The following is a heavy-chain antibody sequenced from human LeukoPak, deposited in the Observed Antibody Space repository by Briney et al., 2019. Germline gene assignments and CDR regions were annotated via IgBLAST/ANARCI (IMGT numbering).Heavy chain of an antibody. D-gene: IGHD3-22*01. V-gene: IGHV3-66*01. Sequence: GGSLRLSCAASGFTVSSNYMSWVRQAPGKGLEWVSTIYSGGSTYYADSVQDRFTISRDNSKNTLYLQMNSLRAEDTAVYYCARGLSSGYYNDWGQGTLVTVSS. J-gene: IGHJ4*02. CDR2: IYSGGST. CDR3: ARGLSSGYYND. CDR1: GFTVSSNY.